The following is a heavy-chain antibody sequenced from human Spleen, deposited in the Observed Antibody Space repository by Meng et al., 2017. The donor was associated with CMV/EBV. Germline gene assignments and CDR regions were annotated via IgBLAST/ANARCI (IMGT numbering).Heavy chain of an antibody. D-gene: IGHD2-2*01. J-gene: IGHJ4*02. Sequence: SGFTFGSFAMSWVRQAPGKGLEWVSTISSSGGTTYYADSVKGRFTFSRDNTKNTLYLQMNSLRGEDTAVYYCAKSWRASSSQSYFDYWGQGTLVTVSS. V-gene: IGHV3-23*01. CDR3: AKSWRASSSQSYFDY. CDR1: GFTFGSFA. CDR2: ISSSGGTT.